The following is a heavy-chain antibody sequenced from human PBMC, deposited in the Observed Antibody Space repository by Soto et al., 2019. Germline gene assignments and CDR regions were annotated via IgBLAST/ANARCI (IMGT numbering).Heavy chain of an antibody. CDR1: GYTFTSYD. Sequence: QVQLVQSGAEVKKPGASVKVSCKASGYTFTSYDINWVRQATGQGLEWMGWMNPNSGNTGYAQKYXXRVTRTRHTSISTAYMELGSMRSEDTAVYYCARENSYGMGVWGQGTTVTVSS. CDR3: ARENSYGMGV. V-gene: IGHV1-8*01. CDR2: MNPNSGNT. J-gene: IGHJ6*01.